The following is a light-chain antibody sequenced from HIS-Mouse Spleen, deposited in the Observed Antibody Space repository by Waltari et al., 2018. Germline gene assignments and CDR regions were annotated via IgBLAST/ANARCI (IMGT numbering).Light chain of an antibody. CDR2: EGS. CDR1: SSAVGSYNL. CDR3: CSYAGSSTWV. J-gene: IGLJ3*02. V-gene: IGLV2-23*01. Sequence: QSALTQPASVSGSPGQSTTLPCTGTSSAVGSYNLVSWYQQHPGKAPKPMIYEGSKRPSGVSNRFSGSKSGNTASLTISGLQAEDEADYYCCSYAGSSTWVFGGGTKLTVL.